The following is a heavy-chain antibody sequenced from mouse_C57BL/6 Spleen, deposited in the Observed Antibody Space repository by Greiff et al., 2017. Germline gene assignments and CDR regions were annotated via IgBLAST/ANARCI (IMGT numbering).Heavy chain of an antibody. CDR3: ARGGVSGMVPGY. D-gene: IGHD1-3*01. CDR2: IYPGNGDT. CDR1: GYAFSSSW. J-gene: IGHJ3*01. Sequence: VQLQQSGPELVKPGASVKISCKASGYAFSSSWMNWVKQRPGKGLEWIGRIYPGNGDTNYNGKFKGKATLTADKSSSTAYMQLSSLTSEDSAVYFCARGGVSGMVPGYWGRGTLVTVSA. V-gene: IGHV1-82*01.